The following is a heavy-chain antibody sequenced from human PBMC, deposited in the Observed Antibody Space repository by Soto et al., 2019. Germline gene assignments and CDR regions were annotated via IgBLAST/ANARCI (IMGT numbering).Heavy chain of an antibody. CDR3: ASGEDIVVVVAARHAFDI. J-gene: IGHJ3*02. Sequence: GGSLRLSCAASGFTFSDYYMSWIRQAPGKGLEWVSYISSSGSTIYYADSVKGRFTISRDNAKNPLYLQMNSLRAEDTAVYYCASGEDIVVVVAARHAFDIWGQGTMVTVSS. V-gene: IGHV3-11*01. D-gene: IGHD2-15*01. CDR2: ISSSGSTI. CDR1: GFTFSDYY.